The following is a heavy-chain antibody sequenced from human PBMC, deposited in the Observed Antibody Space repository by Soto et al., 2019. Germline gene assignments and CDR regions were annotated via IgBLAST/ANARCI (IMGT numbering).Heavy chain of an antibody. V-gene: IGHV3-48*02. CDR3: ARWGYYGSGSYYGMDV. CDR2: ISSSSSTI. Sequence: GGSLRLSCAASGFTFSSYSMNWVRQAPGKGLEWVSYISSSSSTIYYADSVKGRFTISRDNAKNSLYLQMNGLRDEDTAVYYCARWGYYGSGSYYGMDVWGQGTTVTVSS. CDR1: GFTFSSYS. D-gene: IGHD3-10*01. J-gene: IGHJ6*02.